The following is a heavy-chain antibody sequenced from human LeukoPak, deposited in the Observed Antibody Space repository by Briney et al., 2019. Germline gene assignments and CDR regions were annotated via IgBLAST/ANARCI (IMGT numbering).Heavy chain of an antibody. CDR3: TTEGYTYGFHSFNM. J-gene: IGHJ3*02. Sequence: PGGSLRLSCAASGFTLSDGWMTWVRQAPGKGLEWVGRIKSKTSGGTTEYAAPVKGRFTILRDDSRNTLYLQMNSLKTGDTALYYCTTEGYTYGFHSFNMWGQGTMVTISA. D-gene: IGHD5-18*01. CDR1: GFTLSDGW. V-gene: IGHV3-15*01. CDR2: IKSKTSGGTT.